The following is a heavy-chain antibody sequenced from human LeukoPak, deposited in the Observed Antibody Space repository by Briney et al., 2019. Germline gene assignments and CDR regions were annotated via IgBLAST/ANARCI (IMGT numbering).Heavy chain of an antibody. D-gene: IGHD1-26*01. Sequence: GGPLRLSCAASGFSFSTSEMIWVRQAPGKGLEWVASISSSSSYIYYADSVKGRFTISRDNAKNSLYPQMNSLRAEDTAVYDCAREWDHSAYSYGMDVWGQGTPVTVSS. CDR2: ISSSSSYI. V-gene: IGHV3-21*01. CDR3: AREWDHSAYSYGMDV. J-gene: IGHJ6*02. CDR1: GFSFSTSE.